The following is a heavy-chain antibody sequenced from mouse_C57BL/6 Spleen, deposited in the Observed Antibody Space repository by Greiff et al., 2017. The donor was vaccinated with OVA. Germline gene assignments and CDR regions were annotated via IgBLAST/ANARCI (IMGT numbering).Heavy chain of an antibody. J-gene: IGHJ3*01. V-gene: IGHV1-82*01. CDR2: IYPGDGDT. CDR3: CYGCFAY. D-gene: IGHD2-2*01. Sequence: QVQLQQSGPELVKPGASVKISCKASGYAFSSSWMNWVKQRPGKGLEWIGRIYPGDGDTNYNGKFKGKATLTADKSSSTAYMQLSSLTSEDSAVYFCCYGCFAYWGQGTLVTVSA. CDR1: GYAFSSSW.